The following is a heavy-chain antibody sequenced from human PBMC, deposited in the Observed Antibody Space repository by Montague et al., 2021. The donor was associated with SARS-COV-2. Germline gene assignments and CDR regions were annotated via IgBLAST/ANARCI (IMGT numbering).Heavy chain of an antibody. V-gene: IGHV4-59*12. CDR2: IYYSGST. CDR3: ARVRYYGSGTSLGMDV. J-gene: IGHJ6*02. D-gene: IGHD3-10*01. CDR1: GGSISSNY. Sequence: SETLSLTCTVSGGSISSNYWSWIRRPPGKGLEWIGYIYYSGSTNYNPSLKSRVTISVDTSKNQFSLKLSSVTAADTAVYYCARVRYYGSGTSLGMDVWGQGTTVTVSS.